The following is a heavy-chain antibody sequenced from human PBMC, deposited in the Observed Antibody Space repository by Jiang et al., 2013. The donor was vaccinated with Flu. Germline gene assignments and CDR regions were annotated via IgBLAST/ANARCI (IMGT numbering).Heavy chain of an antibody. CDR3: VKRSEESSGRQIGNWFDP. Sequence: GSGLVKPSETLSLTCTVSGGSISSHSWNWIRQPAGKGLEWIGRIYSSGSTNYNPSLKSRVTMSVDTSKNQFSLKLSSVTAADTAVYYCVKRSEESSGRQIGNWFDPWGQGTLVTVSS. J-gene: IGHJ5*02. V-gene: IGHV4-4*07. D-gene: IGHD3-22*01. CDR1: GGSISSHS. CDR2: IYSSGST.